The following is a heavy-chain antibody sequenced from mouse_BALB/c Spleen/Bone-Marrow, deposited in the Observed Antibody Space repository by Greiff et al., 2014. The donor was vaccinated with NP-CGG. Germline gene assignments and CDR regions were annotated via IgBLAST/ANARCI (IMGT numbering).Heavy chain of an antibody. CDR3: NARYYYAMDY. Sequence: EVKLMESGAELVRSGASVKLSCTASGFNIKDYYMHWVKQRPEQGLEWIGWIDPENGDTGYAPKFQGKATMTADTSSNTAYLQLSSLTSEDTAVYYCNARYYYAMDYWGQGTSVTVSS. J-gene: IGHJ4*01. CDR1: GFNIKDYY. CDR2: IDPENGDT. V-gene: IGHV14-4*02.